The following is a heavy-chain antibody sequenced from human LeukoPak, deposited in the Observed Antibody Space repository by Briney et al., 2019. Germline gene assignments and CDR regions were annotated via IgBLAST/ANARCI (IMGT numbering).Heavy chain of an antibody. J-gene: IGHJ4*02. V-gene: IGHV4-30-2*01. D-gene: IGHD3-10*01. CDR2: IYHSGST. CDR3: ARKEGSWENYFDY. Sequence: SETLSLTCAVSGGSISSGGYSWSWIRQPPGKGLEWIGYIYHSGSTYYNPSLKSRVTTSVDRSKNQFSLKLSSVTAADTAVYYCARKEGSWENYFDYWGQGTLVTVSS. CDR1: GGSISSGGYS.